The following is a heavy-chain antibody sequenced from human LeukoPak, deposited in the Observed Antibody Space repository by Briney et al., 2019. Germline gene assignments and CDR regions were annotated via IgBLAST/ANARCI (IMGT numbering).Heavy chain of an antibody. Sequence: IPSETLSLTCAVYGGSFSGYYWSWIRQPPGKGLEWIGEINHSGSTNYNPSLKSRVTISVDTSKNQFSLKLSSVTAADTAVYYCARVKLLWFGGDAFDIWGQGTMVTVSS. J-gene: IGHJ3*02. CDR3: ARVKLLWFGGDAFDI. CDR1: GGSFSGYY. D-gene: IGHD3-10*01. V-gene: IGHV4-34*01. CDR2: INHSGST.